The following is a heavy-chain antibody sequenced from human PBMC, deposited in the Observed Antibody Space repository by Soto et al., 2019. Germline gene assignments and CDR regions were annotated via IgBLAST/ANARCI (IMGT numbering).Heavy chain of an antibody. Sequence: SETLSLTCTVSGGSISSYYWSWIRQPPGKGLEWIGYIYYSGSTNYNPSLKSRVTISVDTSKNQFSLKLSSVTAADTAVYYCARATKVGTVVPAYYFDYWGQGALVTVS. D-gene: IGHD2-15*01. CDR1: GGSISSYY. CDR3: ARATKVGTVVPAYYFDY. J-gene: IGHJ4*02. CDR2: IYYSGST. V-gene: IGHV4-59*08.